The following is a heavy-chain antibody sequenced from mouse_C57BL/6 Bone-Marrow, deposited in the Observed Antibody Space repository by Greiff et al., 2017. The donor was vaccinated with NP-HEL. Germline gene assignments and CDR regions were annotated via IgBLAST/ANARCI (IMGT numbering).Heavy chain of an antibody. J-gene: IGHJ4*01. CDR2: GQGLEWIG. V-gene: IGHV1-87*01. D-gene: IGHD2-4*01. CDR3: SEDAAVYYCGYDYGGAMDY. Sequence: QVQLQQSGPELARPWASVKISCQAFYTFSSRVHFAIRDTNYWMQWVKQRPGQGLEWIGAIYPGIGGTSYHQKFKGTATLSADHSSSTAYMQSSSLTSEDAAVYYCGYDYGGAMDYGGQGTSVTVSS. CDR1: YTFSSRVH.